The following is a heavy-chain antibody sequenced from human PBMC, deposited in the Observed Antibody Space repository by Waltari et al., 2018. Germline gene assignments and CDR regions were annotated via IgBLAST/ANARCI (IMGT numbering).Heavy chain of an antibody. CDR3: ATLVQGDYPEVAFDI. J-gene: IGHJ3*02. CDR1: GYTLTELS. D-gene: IGHD4-17*01. V-gene: IGHV1-24*01. Sequence: QVQLVQSGAEVKKPGASVKVSCKVSGYTLTELSMHWVRQAPGEGLEWMGGFDPEDGETIYAQKFQGRVTMTEDTSTDTAYMERSSLRSEDTAVYYCATLVQGDYPEVAFDIWGQGTMVTVSS. CDR2: FDPEDGET.